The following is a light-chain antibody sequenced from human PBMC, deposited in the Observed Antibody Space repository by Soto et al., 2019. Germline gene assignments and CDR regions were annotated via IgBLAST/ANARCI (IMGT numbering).Light chain of an antibody. V-gene: IGLV1-51*02. CDR1: SSNIGNNY. J-gene: IGLJ3*02. CDR3: GTWDNSLSAWV. Sequence: QSVLTQPPSVSAAPGQKVTISCSGSSSNIGNNYVSWYQQLPGTAPKLLMYENNKRPSGITDRFSGSKSGTSATLGITGLQTGDEADYYCGTWDNSLSAWVFGGGTKLTV. CDR2: ENN.